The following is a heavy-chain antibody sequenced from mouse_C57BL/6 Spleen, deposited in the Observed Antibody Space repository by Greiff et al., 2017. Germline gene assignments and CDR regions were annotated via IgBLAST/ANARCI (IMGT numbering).Heavy chain of an antibody. CDR2: ISDGGSYT. CDR3: ARDNDGYYGWFAY. D-gene: IGHD2-3*01. CDR1: GFTFSSYA. Sequence: EVQGVESGGGLVKPGGSLKLSCAASGFTFSSYAMSWVRQTPEKRLEWVATISDGGSYTYYPDNVKGRFTISRDNAKNNLYLQMSHLKSEDTAMYYCARDNDGYYGWFAYWGQGTLVTVSA. V-gene: IGHV5-4*01. J-gene: IGHJ3*01.